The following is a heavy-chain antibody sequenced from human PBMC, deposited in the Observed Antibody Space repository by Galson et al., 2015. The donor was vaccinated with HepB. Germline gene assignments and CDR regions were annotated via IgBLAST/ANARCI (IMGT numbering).Heavy chain of an antibody. V-gene: IGHV3-11*06. Sequence: SLRLSCAASGFTFSDYYMTWIRQAPGKGLEWLSYISASGTYTTYADSVKGRFTISRDNAKNSPYLQINSLRAEDTAVFYCARVAASDYGDHAHFDYWGQGTLVTVSS. J-gene: IGHJ4*02. CDR1: GFTFSDYY. D-gene: IGHD4-17*01. CDR3: ARVAASDYGDHAHFDY. CDR2: ISASGTYT.